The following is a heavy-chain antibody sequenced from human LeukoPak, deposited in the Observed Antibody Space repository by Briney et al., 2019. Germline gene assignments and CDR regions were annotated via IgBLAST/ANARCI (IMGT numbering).Heavy chain of an antibody. Sequence: ASVKVSCKASGYAFTSYGISWVRHAPGQGLEWMGWISAYNGNTNYAQKLQGRVTMTTDTSTSTAYMELRSLRSDDTAVYYCARWYRGYGSGSFDYWGQGTLVTVSS. CDR2: ISAYNGNT. D-gene: IGHD3-10*01. J-gene: IGHJ4*02. V-gene: IGHV1-18*01. CDR1: GYAFTSYG. CDR3: ARWYRGYGSGSFDY.